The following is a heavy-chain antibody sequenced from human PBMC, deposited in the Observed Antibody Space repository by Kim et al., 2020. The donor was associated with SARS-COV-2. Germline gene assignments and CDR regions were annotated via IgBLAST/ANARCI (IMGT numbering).Heavy chain of an antibody. Sequence: SYDGSNKYYADSVKGRFTISMDNSKNTLYLQMNSLRAEDTAVYYCASYGVWGQGTTVTVSS. CDR3: ASYGV. J-gene: IGHJ6*02. D-gene: IGHD3-16*01. CDR2: SYDGSNK. V-gene: IGHV3-30*01.